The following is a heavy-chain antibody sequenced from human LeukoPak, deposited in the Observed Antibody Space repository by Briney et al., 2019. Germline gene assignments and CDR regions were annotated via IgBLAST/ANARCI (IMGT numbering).Heavy chain of an antibody. J-gene: IGHJ4*02. V-gene: IGHV1-2*02. D-gene: IGHD1-26*01. CDR2: IKPNSGGT. CDR1: GYTFTSYD. Sequence: ASVKVSCKASGYTFTSYDINWVRQATGQGLEWMGWIKPNSGGTRSAQKFQGRVTMTKDTSISTAYMELRSLRSDDTAVYYCATPPPPYSGSYYGPDYWGQGTLVTVSS. CDR3: ATPPPPYSGSYYGPDY.